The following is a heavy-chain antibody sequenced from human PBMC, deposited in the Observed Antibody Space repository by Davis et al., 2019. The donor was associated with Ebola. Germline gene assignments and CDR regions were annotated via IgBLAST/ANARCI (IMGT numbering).Heavy chain of an antibody. CDR2: INHSGST. J-gene: IGHJ4*02. CDR3: ARVGTRSYFDY. Sequence: PSETLSLTCAVYGESFSGYYWNWIRQPPGKGLEWIGEINHSGSTNYNPSLKSRVTISVDTSKNQFSLQLNSVTPEDTAVYYCARVGTRSYFDYWGQGTLVTVSS. V-gene: IGHV4-34*01. D-gene: IGHD1-7*01. CDR1: GESFSGYY.